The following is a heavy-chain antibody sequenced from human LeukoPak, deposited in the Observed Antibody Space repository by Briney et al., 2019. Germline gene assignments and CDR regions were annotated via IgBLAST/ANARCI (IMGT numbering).Heavy chain of an antibody. J-gene: IGHJ4*02. CDR3: ARHEVGATPEPDY. V-gene: IGHV5-51*01. Sequence: GESLKISCKGSGYSFTSYWIGWVRQMPGKGLECIGIIYPGGSDTRYSPSFQGPVNISADKSISTAYMQWSSLKASDTAMYYCARHEVGATPEPDYWGQGTLVTVSS. D-gene: IGHD1-26*01. CDR2: IYPGGSDT. CDR1: GYSFTSYW.